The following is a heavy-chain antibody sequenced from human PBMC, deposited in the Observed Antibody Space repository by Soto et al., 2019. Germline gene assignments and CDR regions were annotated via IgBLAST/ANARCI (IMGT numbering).Heavy chain of an antibody. Sequence: QLQLQESGPGLVKPSETLSLTCTVSGGSISSSNCYWGWIRQPPGKGLEWIGSIYYSGSTYYNPSLKSRVTKAVNTSKNQYSLKLRYVTAADTAVYYCARHKELWFPYFDYWGQGTLVTVSS. CDR3: ARHKELWFPYFDY. D-gene: IGHD3-10*01. J-gene: IGHJ4*02. CDR2: IYYSGST. V-gene: IGHV4-39*01. CDR1: GGSISSSNCY.